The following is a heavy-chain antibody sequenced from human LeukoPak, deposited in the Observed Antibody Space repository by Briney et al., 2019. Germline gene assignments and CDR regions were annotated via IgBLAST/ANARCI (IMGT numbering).Heavy chain of an antibody. CDR2: IIPIFGTA. Sequence: GASVKVSCKASGGTFSSYAISWVRQAPGQGLEWMGGIIPIFGTANYAQKFQGRVTITTDESTSTAYMELSSLRSEDTAVYYCAKERLWGVVTYFDYWGQGTLVTVSS. CDR1: GGTFSSYA. CDR3: AKERLWGVVTYFDY. J-gene: IGHJ4*02. V-gene: IGHV1-69*05. D-gene: IGHD3-3*01.